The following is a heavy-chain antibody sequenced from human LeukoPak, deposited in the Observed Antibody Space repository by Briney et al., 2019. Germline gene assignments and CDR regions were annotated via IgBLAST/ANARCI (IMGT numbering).Heavy chain of an antibody. CDR2: IYYSGST. CDR1: GGSISSYY. D-gene: IGHD3-16*01. CDR3: ARLGPERRWGDYFDY. J-gene: IGHJ4*02. Sequence: PSETLSLTCTVSGGSISSYYWSWIRQPPGKGLEWIGYIYYSGSTNYNPSLKSRVTISVDTSKNQLSLKLSSVTAADTAVYYCARLGPERRWGDYFDYWGQGTLVTVSS. V-gene: IGHV4-59*08.